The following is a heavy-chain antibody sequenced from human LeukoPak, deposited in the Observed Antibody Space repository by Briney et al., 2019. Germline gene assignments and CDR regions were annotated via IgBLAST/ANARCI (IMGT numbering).Heavy chain of an antibody. CDR2: IYHSGTT. CDR1: GYSISSGYY. D-gene: IGHD3-3*01. CDR3: ARDFWP. J-gene: IGHJ5*02. V-gene: IGHV4-38-2*02. Sequence: SETLSLTCAVSGYSISSGYYWGWVRQPPGKGLEWIGNIYHSGTTYYNPSLKSRVTTSIDTSKNQFSLKLNSVTAADTAVYYCARDFWPWGQGALVTVSS.